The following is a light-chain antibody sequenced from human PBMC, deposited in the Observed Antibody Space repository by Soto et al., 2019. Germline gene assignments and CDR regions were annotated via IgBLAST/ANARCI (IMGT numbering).Light chain of an antibody. CDR3: QAYDYSLTASV. Sequence: QSVLTQPPSASGTPGQRVTISCSGSTSNIGSKTVSWYQQLPGSAPKVLIYNNNERPSGVPDRFSGSKSGTSASLAISGLQSEDEAAYYCQAYDYSLTASVFGGGTQLTVL. CDR1: TSNIGSKT. J-gene: IGLJ7*01. CDR2: NNN. V-gene: IGLV1-44*01.